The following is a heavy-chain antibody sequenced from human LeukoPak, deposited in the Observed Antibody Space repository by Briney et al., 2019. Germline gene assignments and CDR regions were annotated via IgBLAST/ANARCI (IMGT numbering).Heavy chain of an antibody. Sequence: GGSLRLSCAASGFTFSDYYMSWIRQAPGKGLEWVSYISSSGSTIYYADSVKGRFTISRDNAKNSLYLQMNSLRAEDTAVYYCAKGVQLWGLLSAFDYWGQGTLVTVSS. J-gene: IGHJ4*02. CDR3: AKGVQLWGLLSAFDY. CDR1: GFTFSDYY. D-gene: IGHD2-21*01. V-gene: IGHV3-11*01. CDR2: ISSSGSTI.